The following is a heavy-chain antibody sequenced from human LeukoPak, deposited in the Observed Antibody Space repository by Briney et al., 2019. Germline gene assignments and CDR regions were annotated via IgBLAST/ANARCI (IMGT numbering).Heavy chain of an antibody. J-gene: IGHJ4*02. D-gene: IGHD5-24*01. V-gene: IGHV4-59*01. Sequence: SETLSLTCTVSGGSISSYYWSWIRQPPGKGLEWIGYICYSGSTNYNPSLKSRVTISVDTSKNQFSLKLSSVTAADTAVYYCAREGGGMATIYYFDYWGQGTLVTVSS. CDR3: AREGGGMATIYYFDY. CDR2: ICYSGST. CDR1: GGSISSYY.